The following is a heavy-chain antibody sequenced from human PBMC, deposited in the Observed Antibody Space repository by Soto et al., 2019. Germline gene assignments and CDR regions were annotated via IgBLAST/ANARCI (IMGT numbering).Heavy chain of an antibody. CDR2: ISSSGGTT. CDR1: GFTFSSYA. J-gene: IGHJ4*02. D-gene: IGHD4-17*01. V-gene: IGHV3-23*01. Sequence: GGSLRLSCAASGFTFSSYAMSWVRQAPGKGLQWVSFISSSGGTTYYADSVKGRFTISRENSKKTLYLQMNSLRAEDTAVYYCARELNDYGVFDYWGQGTLVTVSS. CDR3: ARELNDYGVFDY.